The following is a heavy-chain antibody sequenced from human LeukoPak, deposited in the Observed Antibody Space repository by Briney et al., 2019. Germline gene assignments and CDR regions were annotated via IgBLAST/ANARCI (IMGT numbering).Heavy chain of an antibody. D-gene: IGHD4-23*01. CDR3: AKDHDYGDNYFDY. CDR1: GFTFSSYG. CDR2: ISYDGSNK. J-gene: IGHJ4*02. V-gene: IGHV3-30*18. Sequence: PGGSLRLSCAASGFTFSSYGMHWVRQAPGKGLEWVAVISYDGSNKYYADSVKGRFTISRDNCKNTLYLQMNSLRAEDTAVYYCAKDHDYGDNYFDYWGQGTLVTVSS.